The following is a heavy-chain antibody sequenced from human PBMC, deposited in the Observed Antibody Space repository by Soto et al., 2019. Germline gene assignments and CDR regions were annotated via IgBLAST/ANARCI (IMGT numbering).Heavy chain of an antibody. CDR3: ASEFCVSTTSTCYKWDFDY. J-gene: IGHJ4*02. CDR1: GFIFSGYA. D-gene: IGHD2-2*02. Sequence: QVQLVESGGGVVQPGRSLRLSCAASGFIFSGYAMHWVRQAPGKGLEWVAITSYDGRNAYYADSVKGRFTISRDNSKNTLYLQMNSLRADDTAVYYCASEFCVSTTSTCYKWDFDYWGQGTLVTVSS. CDR2: TSYDGRNA. V-gene: IGHV3-30*04.